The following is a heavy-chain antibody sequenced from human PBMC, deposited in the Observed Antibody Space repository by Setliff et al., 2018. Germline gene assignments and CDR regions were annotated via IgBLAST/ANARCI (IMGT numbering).Heavy chain of an antibody. D-gene: IGHD6-19*01. CDR2: INNYNFNT. Sequence: ASVKVSCKSSGFTFTDYGITWVRQVPGQGLEWMGWINNYNFNTQYAQKFQGRVTVTTDTSTTTAYMELRSLRADDTAVYYCARRPIALAGYRKGAFDIWGQGTMVTVS. J-gene: IGHJ3*02. CDR1: GFTFTDYG. CDR3: ARRPIALAGYRKGAFDI. V-gene: IGHV1-18*01.